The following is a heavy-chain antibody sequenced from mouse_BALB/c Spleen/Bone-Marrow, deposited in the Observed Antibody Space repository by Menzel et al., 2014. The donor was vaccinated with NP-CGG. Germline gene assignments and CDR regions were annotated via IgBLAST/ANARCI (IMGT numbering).Heavy chain of an antibody. V-gene: IGHV1-62-2*01. CDR1: GYTFTEYI. D-gene: IGHD2-12*01. CDR3: ARHEDLDIRRRLGAMDY. Sequence: VQLQQSGAGLVKPGASVKVACKASGYTFTEYIIHWIKQRSGQGLEWIGWFFPGSGFIKYNEKFKDKASLTADKSSSTVYMELSRLTSEDSAVYFCARHEDLDIRRRLGAMDYWGQGTSVTVSS. J-gene: IGHJ4*01. CDR2: FFPGSGFI.